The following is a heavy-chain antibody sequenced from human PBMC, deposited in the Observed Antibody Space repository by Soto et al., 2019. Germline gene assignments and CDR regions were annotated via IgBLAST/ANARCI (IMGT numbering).Heavy chain of an antibody. CDR3: ARAPPTVTDYGMDV. J-gene: IGHJ6*02. CDR2: IYYSGST. V-gene: IGHV4-30-4*08. Sequence: SETLSLTCTVSGGSISSSSYYWGWIRQPPGKGLEWIGYIYYSGSTYYNPSLKSRVTISVDTSKNQFSLKLSSVTAADTAVHYRARAPPTVTDYGMDVWGQGTTVTVSS. D-gene: IGHD4-4*01. CDR1: GGSISSSSYY.